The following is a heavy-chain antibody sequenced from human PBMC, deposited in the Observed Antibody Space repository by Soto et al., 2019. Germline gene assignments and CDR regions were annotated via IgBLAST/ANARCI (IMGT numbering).Heavy chain of an antibody. CDR3: ARVSKTWEDDY. Sequence: EVQLVESGGGLVQPGGSLRLSCSVSGFTFSDYGGNWVRQAPGKGLEWISYISSGSDTIYSAESVQGRFTISRDDAKNSLLLQMNNLRNDDTAVYYCARVSKTWEDDYWGHGTLVTVSS. D-gene: IGHD1-26*01. CDR1: GFTFSDYG. J-gene: IGHJ4*01. V-gene: IGHV3-48*02. CDR2: ISSGSDTI.